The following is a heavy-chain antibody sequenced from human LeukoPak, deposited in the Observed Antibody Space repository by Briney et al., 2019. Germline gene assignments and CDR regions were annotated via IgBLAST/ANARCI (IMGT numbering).Heavy chain of an antibody. J-gene: IGHJ6*03. CDR1: GDSISSSSYY. V-gene: IGHV4-61*02. Sequence: SETLSLTCTVSGDSISSSSYYWSWIRQPAVKGLEWIGRIYATGSTNYNASLKSRVTISIDTSKNQFSLKLSSVTAADTATYYCARDRNNFATGIYRNYYYMDVWGKGTTVTISS. CDR2: IYATGST. CDR3: ARDRNNFATGIYRNYYYMDV. D-gene: IGHD3-16*02.